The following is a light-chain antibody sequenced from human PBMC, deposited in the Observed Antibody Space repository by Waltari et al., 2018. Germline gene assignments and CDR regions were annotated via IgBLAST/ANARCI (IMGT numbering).Light chain of an antibody. J-gene: IGKJ1*01. Sequence: DIQMTQSPSTLSASVGDRVTITCRASQSISSWLAWYQQKPGKAPKLLIYGASSLESGVTSRFSGSGSGTEFTLTISSLQPDDFATYYCQRYNNWWTFGQGTKVEIK. CDR1: QSISSW. CDR2: GAS. CDR3: QRYNNWWT. V-gene: IGKV1-5*03.